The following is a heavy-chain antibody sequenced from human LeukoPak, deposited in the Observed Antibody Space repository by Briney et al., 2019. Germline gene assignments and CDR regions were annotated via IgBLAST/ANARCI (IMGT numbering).Heavy chain of an antibody. D-gene: IGHD3-10*01. CDR3: ARDGPRGSGSYDFDY. V-gene: IGHV3-20*04. Sequence: GGSLRLSCAASGFTFDDYGMSWVRQAPGKGLGGGSGINWNGGSTGYADSVKGRFTISRDNAKNSLYLQMNSLRAEDTALYYCARDGPRGSGSYDFDYWGQGTLVTVSS. J-gene: IGHJ4*02. CDR1: GFTFDDYG. CDR2: INWNGGST.